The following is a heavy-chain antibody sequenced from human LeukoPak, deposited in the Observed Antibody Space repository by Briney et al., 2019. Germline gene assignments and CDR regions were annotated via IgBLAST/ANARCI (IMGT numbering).Heavy chain of an antibody. D-gene: IGHD3-10*01. Sequence: ASVKVSCKASGYTFTSYGISWVRQAPGQGLEWMGWIIAYNGNTNYALKLQGRVTMTTDTSTSTAYMELRSLRSDDTAVYYCARGDYYGSPKVVAAWGQGTLVTVSS. V-gene: IGHV1-18*01. CDR3: ARGDYYGSPKVVAA. CDR2: IIAYNGNT. CDR1: GYTFTSYG. J-gene: IGHJ5*02.